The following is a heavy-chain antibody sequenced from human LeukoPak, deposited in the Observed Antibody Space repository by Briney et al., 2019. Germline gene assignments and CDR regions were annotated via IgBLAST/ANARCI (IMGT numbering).Heavy chain of an antibody. Sequence: SVKVSCKASGYTFTSYAISWVRQAPGQGLEWMGGIIPIFGTANYAQKFQGSVTITADESTSTAYMELSSLRSEDTAVYYCARQQTDVTPIDYWGQGTLVTVSS. J-gene: IGHJ4*02. CDR2: IIPIFGTA. V-gene: IGHV1-69*13. D-gene: IGHD1-1*01. CDR3: ARQQTDVTPIDY. CDR1: GYTFTSYA.